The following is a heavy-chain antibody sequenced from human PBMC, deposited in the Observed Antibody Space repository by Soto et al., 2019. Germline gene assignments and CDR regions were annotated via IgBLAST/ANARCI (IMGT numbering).Heavy chain of an antibody. D-gene: IGHD3-10*01. CDR2: IYPGDSDT. Sequence: GESLKISCTGSGYSFSTHWIAWVRQMPGKGLEWMGIIYPGDSDTRYSPSFQGQVTISADTSTKTAYLQWSSLKASDTAIYYCARLPQFLWFGASPSRAYYFNYWGPGTLVTVSS. CDR3: ARLPQFLWFGASPSRAYYFNY. J-gene: IGHJ4*02. V-gene: IGHV5-51*01. CDR1: GYSFSTHW.